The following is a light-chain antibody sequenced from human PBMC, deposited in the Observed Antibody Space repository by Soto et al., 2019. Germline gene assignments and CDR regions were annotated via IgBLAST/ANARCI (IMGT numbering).Light chain of an antibody. J-gene: IGKJ5*01. CDR3: MQALQTPIT. CDR2: LGS. V-gene: IGKV2-28*01. CDR1: QSLLHSNGYKY. Sequence: DIVMTQSPLSLPVTPGEPASISCRSSQSLLHSNGYKYLDWYLQKPGQSPQLLIYLGSNRASGVPDRFSGSGSGTAFTLKISRVEAEDVGVYYCMQALQTPITFGQGTRLEIK.